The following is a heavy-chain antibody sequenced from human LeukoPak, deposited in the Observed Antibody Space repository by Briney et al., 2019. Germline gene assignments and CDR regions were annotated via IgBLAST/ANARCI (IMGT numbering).Heavy chain of an antibody. Sequence: GESLKISCKGSGYSFTSYWVGWVRQMPGKGLEWMGSIYPGDSDTRYSPSFQGQVTISADKSISTAYLQWSSLKASDTAMYYCARGRYYYDSSGYYYDKSYFDYWGQGTLVTVSS. CDR1: GYSFTSYW. J-gene: IGHJ4*02. V-gene: IGHV5-51*01. D-gene: IGHD3-22*01. CDR3: ARGRYYYDSSGYYYDKSYFDY. CDR2: IYPGDSDT.